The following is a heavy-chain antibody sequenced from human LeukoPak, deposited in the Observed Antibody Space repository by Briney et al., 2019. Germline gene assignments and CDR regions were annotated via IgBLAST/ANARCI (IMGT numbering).Heavy chain of an antibody. V-gene: IGHV3-64*01. CDR2: ISSNGGST. CDR1: GFTFSSYA. D-gene: IGHD3-16*01. J-gene: IGHJ4*02. Sequence: GGSLRLSCAASGFTFSSYAMHWVRQAPGKGLEYVSAISSNGGSTYYANSVKGRFTISRDNSKNTLYLQMGSLRAEDMAVYYCARALSPVGHFDYWGQGTLVTVSS. CDR3: ARALSPVGHFDY.